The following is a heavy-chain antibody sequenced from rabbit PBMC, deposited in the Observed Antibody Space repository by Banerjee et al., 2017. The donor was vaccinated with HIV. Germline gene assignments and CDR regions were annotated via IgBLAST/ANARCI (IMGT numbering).Heavy chain of an antibody. V-gene: IGHV1S43*01. CDR1: GFSFDSNYW. D-gene: IGHD4-1*01. Sequence: QEQLEESGGDLVKPEGSLTLTCTASGFSFDSNYWIYWVRQAPGKGLELIACIYTSSGSTWYASWVNGRFTISRSTSLNTVDLKMTSLTAADTATYFCARDGAGVFNLWGQGTLVTVS. CDR3: ARDGAGVFNL. J-gene: IGHJ4*01. CDR2: IYTSSGST.